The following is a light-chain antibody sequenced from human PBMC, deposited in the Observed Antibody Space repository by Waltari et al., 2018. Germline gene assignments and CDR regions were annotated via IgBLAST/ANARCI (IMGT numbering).Light chain of an antibody. V-gene: IGLV4-69*01. Sequence: QLVLTQSPSASASLGASVKLTCTLSSGHSNYAIAWHPQLPEKGPRCLMKLNSDGSHNKGDGVPDRCSGSSSGAERYLTISSLQSEDEADYYCQTWGTGIVIFGGGTRLTVL. J-gene: IGLJ2*01. CDR2: LNSDGSH. CDR3: QTWGTGIVI. CDR1: SGHSNYA.